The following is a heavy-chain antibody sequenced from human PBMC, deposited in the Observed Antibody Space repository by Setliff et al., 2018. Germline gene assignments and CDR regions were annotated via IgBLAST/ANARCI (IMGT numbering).Heavy chain of an antibody. CDR3: ATSGFCSSGSCYSFDD. CDR1: GYSISSDHY. Sequence: SETLSLTCAVSGYSISSDHYWSWIRQPPGKGLEWIGEISPVGSTNYNPSLRSRVTMSLDASKNRFSLNLTSVTAADTAVYFCATSGFCSSGSCYSFDDWGQGALVTV. V-gene: IGHV4-38-2*01. CDR2: ISPVGST. D-gene: IGHD2-15*01. J-gene: IGHJ4*02.